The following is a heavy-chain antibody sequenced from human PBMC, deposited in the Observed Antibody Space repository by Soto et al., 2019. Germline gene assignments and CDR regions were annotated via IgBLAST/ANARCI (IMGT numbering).Heavy chain of an antibody. J-gene: IGHJ5*02. CDR1: GYTFTTYA. V-gene: IGHV1-18*01. Sequence: QVQLVQSGAEVKKPGASVKVSCKASGYTFTTYAISWVRQAPGQGLAWMGWISAYNGNTNYAQKLQGRVTMPTDTSPSTAYMELRSLMSDDTAVYYCARDSPPIASWGQGTLVTVSS. CDR2: ISAYNGNT. CDR3: ARDSPPIAS.